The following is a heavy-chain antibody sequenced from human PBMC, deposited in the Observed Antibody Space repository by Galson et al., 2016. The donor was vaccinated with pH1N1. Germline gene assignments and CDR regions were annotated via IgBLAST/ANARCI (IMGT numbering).Heavy chain of an antibody. Sequence: AASGFTFSDYYMSWIRPAPGKGLEWVSYISSGGSSIYYADSVKGRFTISRDNAKSSLYLQMNSLRAEDTAVYYCARAPIAAAPELYYFDYWGQGTLVTVSS. CDR3: ARAPIAAAPELYYFDY. J-gene: IGHJ4*02. D-gene: IGHD6-13*01. CDR2: ISSGGSSI. CDR1: GFTFSDYY. V-gene: IGHV3-11*01.